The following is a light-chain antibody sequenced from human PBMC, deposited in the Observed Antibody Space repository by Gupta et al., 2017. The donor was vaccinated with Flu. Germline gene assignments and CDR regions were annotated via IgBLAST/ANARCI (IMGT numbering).Light chain of an antibody. V-gene: IGKV1-39*01. CDR3: QQSYRLPQT. J-gene: IGKJ4*01. Sequence: PSSLPAAVGDRVTITCRASQSISSYLHWYQQKPGKAPKLLIYAASNWQSGVPARFSGSGSGTEFTLTISSLQPEDFATYYCQQSYRLPQTFGGGTKVEIK. CDR1: QSISSY. CDR2: AAS.